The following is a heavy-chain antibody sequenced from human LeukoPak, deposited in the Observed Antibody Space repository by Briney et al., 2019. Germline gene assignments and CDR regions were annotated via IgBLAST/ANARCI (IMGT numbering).Heavy chain of an antibody. V-gene: IGHV3-7*01. CDR2: IKKTGSET. Sequence: GGSLRLSCAASGFTFSSYAMSWVRQAPGKGLEWVAYIKKTGSETYYVDSVEGRFTITRDNTRNSLFLQMYSLRAEDTAVYFCAREDGYCSGGNCYSYFDSWGQGTLVTVSS. CDR1: GFTFSSYA. J-gene: IGHJ4*02. D-gene: IGHD2-15*01. CDR3: AREDGYCSGGNCYSYFDS.